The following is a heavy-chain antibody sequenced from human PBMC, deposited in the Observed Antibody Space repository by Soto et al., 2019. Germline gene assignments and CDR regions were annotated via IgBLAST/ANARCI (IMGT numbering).Heavy chain of an antibody. Sequence: PSETLSLTCAVFSGSLSDHYWTWVRQSPGKGLEWIGYIHYSGSTYYNPSLKSRVTISVDTSKNQFSLKLSSVTAADTTVYYCARDQASRADPWGPGTLVTVSS. CDR1: SGSLSDHY. CDR2: IHYSGST. J-gene: IGHJ5*02. V-gene: IGHV4-30-4*08. CDR3: ARDQASRADP.